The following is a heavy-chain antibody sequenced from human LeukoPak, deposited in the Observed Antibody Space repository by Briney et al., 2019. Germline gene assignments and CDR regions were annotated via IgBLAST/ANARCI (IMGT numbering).Heavy chain of an antibody. J-gene: IGHJ3*02. CDR3: ARGRKTGTRVAVDI. CDR2: MGPNNGNT. CDR1: GGTFSSYA. Sequence: ASVKVSCKASGGTFSSYAISWVRQATGQGLEWMGWMGPNNGNTGYAQKFQGRVTMTRNTSISTAYMELSSLRSEDTAVYYCARGRKTGTRVAVDIWGQGTMVTVSS. V-gene: IGHV1-8*02.